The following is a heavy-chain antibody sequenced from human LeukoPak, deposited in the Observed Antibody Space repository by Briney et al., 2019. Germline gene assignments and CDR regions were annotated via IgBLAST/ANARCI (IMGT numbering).Heavy chain of an antibody. CDR3: ARRAAAVGTYYMDV. CDR2: IYYRGGT. Sequence: SETLSLTCTVSGGSISPYYWNWIRQPPGKGLEWIGYIYYRGGTNYNASLTSRVTISVDTTQNQFSLRLSSVTAADTAVYYCARRAAAVGTYYMDVWGKGATVTVSS. CDR1: GGSISPYY. J-gene: IGHJ6*03. D-gene: IGHD6-25*01. V-gene: IGHV4-59*12.